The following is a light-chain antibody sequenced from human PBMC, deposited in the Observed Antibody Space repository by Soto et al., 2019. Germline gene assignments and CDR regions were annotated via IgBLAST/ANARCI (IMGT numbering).Light chain of an antibody. CDR2: WAS. J-gene: IGKJ1*01. CDR1: QSVLYSSNNKNY. Sequence: DIVMTQSPDSLAVSLGERATVNCKSSQSVLYSSNNKNYLAWYQQKPGQPPKLLIYWASTREVGVPDRFSGSGSGTDFPLTISSLQAEDVAVYYCQQYYSSPRTFGQGTKVEIK. V-gene: IGKV4-1*01. CDR3: QQYYSSPRT.